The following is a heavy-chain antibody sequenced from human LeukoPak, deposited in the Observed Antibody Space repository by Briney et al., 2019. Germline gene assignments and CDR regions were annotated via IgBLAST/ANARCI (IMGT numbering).Heavy chain of an antibody. CDR2: IAADGAS. CDR3: AKGPNFGSWRAVDY. CDR1: DSSFRNHD. J-gene: IGHJ4*02. D-gene: IGHD3-10*01. V-gene: IGHV3-23*01. Sequence: GGSLTLSCAASDSSFRNHDMSWVRQTSETGLEWVSSIAADGASWYADSVRGRFTISRDKSQNILYPQMNSLRADDTAIYYCAKGPNFGSWRAVDYWGQGSLVTVSS.